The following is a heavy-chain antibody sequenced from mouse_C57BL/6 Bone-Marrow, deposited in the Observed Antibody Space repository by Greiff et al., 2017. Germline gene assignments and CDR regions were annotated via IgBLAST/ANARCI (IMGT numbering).Heavy chain of an antibody. V-gene: IGHV1-15*01. CDR2: IVPETGGT. Sequence: QVQLKESGAELVRPGASVTLSCKASGYTFTDYEMHWVKQTPVHGLEWIGAIVPETGGTAYNQKFKGKAILTADKSSSTAYMEHRSLTSEDSTVYYCTRGCFYPYWYFDVWGTGTTLTVSS. J-gene: IGHJ1*03. CDR1: GYTFTDYE. CDR3: TRGCFYPYWYFDV. D-gene: IGHD2-1*01.